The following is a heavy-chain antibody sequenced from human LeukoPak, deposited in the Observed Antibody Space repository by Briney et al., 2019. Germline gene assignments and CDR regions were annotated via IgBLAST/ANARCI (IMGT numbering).Heavy chain of an antibody. Sequence: PSEILSLTCAVYGGSFSGYYWSWIRQPPGKGLEWIGEINHSGSTNYNPSLKSRVTISVDTSKNQFSLKLSSVTAADTAVYYCARRPSRITMVRGVIFDYWGQGTLVTVSS. D-gene: IGHD3-10*01. CDR3: ARRPSRITMVRGVIFDY. V-gene: IGHV4-34*01. CDR2: INHSGST. CDR1: GGSFSGYY. J-gene: IGHJ4*02.